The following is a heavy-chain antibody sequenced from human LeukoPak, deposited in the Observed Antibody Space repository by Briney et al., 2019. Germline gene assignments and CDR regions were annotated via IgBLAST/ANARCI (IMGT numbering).Heavy chain of an antibody. V-gene: IGHV3-30-3*01. CDR3: ARDSQLGYDFWRGVNSRLDS. D-gene: IGHD3-3*01. J-gene: IGHJ4*02. CDR2: ISYEGTNK. Sequence: GRSLRLSCADSGFTFSSYAMHWVRQAPGKGLEWVAVISYEGTNKYYADSVKGRFTISRDNSKNTLYLQMNSLRTEDTAVYYCARDSQLGYDFWRGVNSRLDSWGQGTLVTVSS. CDR1: GFTFSSYA.